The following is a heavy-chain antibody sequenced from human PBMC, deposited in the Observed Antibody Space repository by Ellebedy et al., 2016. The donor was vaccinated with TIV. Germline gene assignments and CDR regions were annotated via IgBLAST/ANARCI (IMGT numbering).Heavy chain of an antibody. CDR1: GLTVSRTY. CDR2: IYSGGAT. Sequence: GESLKISCAASGLTVSRTYMTSVRQAPGKGLERVSVIYSGGATSYADSVKGRFTISRDNSKNTLYLQMHSLRVEDTAVYYCARKNIYGFDWGQGTLVTVSS. CDR3: ARKNIYGFD. J-gene: IGHJ4*02. D-gene: IGHD5-18*01. V-gene: IGHV3-66*01.